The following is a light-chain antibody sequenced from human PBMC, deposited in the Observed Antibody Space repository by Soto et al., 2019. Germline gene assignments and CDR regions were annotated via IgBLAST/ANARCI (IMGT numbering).Light chain of an antibody. V-gene: IGKV3-15*01. CDR2: RAS. CDR1: QTIYSN. Sequence: IMMTQSPATLSVSLGERATLSCRAGQTIYSNVAWYQQRPGQAPRLLIYRASTRATGVPARFSGSGSGTEFTLNISSLQSEDFAVYYCQQRSNWPPVTFGGGTKVDIK. CDR3: QQRSNWPPVT. J-gene: IGKJ4*01.